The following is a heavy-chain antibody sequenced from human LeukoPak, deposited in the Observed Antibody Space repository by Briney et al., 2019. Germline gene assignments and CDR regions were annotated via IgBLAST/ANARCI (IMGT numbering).Heavy chain of an antibody. Sequence: PGGSLRLSCAASGFTFSSYGMHWVRQAPGKGLEWVAFIRYDGSNKYYADSVKGRFTISRDNSKNTLYLQMNSLRAEDTAVYYCADTEVATTGWGMDVWGQGTTVTVSS. CDR3: ADTEVATTGWGMDV. CDR2: IRYDGSNK. CDR1: GFTFSSYG. J-gene: IGHJ6*02. V-gene: IGHV3-30*02. D-gene: IGHD5-12*01.